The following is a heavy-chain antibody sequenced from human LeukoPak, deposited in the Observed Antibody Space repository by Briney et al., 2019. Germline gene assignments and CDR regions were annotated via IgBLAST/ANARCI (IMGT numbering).Heavy chain of an antibody. CDR1: GFTFSNAW. CDR3: TTEFFGYGDFDC. J-gene: IGHJ4*02. Sequence: PGGSLRLSCAASGFTFSNAWMSWVRQAPGKGLEWVGRIKSETHGGTTDYAAPVKGRFTISRDDSKNTLSLQMNSLKTEDTAMYYCTTEFFGYGDFDCWGLGTLVTVSS. V-gene: IGHV3-15*01. CDR2: IKSETHGGTT. D-gene: IGHD4-17*01.